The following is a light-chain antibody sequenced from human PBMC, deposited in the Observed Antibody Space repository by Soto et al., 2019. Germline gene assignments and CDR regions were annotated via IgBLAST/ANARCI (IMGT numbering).Light chain of an antibody. J-gene: IGLJ1*01. CDR3: ISYTGSSTSYV. V-gene: IGLV2-14*01. CDR2: EVS. CDR1: SSDVGSYDH. Sequence: QSVLTQPASVSGSPGPSITISCSGTSSDVGSYDHVAWYQQFPGKTPKLMICEVSNRPSGVSSRFSGSKSGNTASLTISGLQAEDEADYYCISYTGSSTSYVFGSGTKVTVL.